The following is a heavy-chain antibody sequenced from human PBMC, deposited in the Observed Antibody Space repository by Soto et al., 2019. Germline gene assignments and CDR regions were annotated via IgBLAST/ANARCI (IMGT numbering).Heavy chain of an antibody. Sequence: QVQLQESGPGLVKPSETLSLTCTVSGGSVSSGSYYWSWIRQPPGKGLEWIGYIYYSGSTNYNPSLKRRVTISVDTSKNKFSLKLSSVTAADTAVYYCARAPGYTWNHAHYYYGMDVWGQGTTVTVSS. CDR2: IYYSGST. J-gene: IGHJ6*02. CDR1: GGSVSSGSYY. D-gene: IGHD1-20*01. V-gene: IGHV4-61*01. CDR3: ARAPGYTWNHAHYYYGMDV.